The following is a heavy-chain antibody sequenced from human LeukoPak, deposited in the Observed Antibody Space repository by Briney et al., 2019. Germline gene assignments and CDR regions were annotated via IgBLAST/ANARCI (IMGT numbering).Heavy chain of an antibody. D-gene: IGHD2-2*01. Sequence: RPSETLSLTCTASGDSISSSSYYWGWIRQPPGKGLEWIGSIYYSGNTYYNPSLKSRVTISVDTSKNQFSLKLSSVTAADTAVYYCSRDRYCTSTSCYPDYWGQGTLVTVSS. CDR3: SRDRYCTSTSCYPDY. CDR2: IYYSGNT. V-gene: IGHV4-39*07. J-gene: IGHJ4*02. CDR1: GDSISSSSYY.